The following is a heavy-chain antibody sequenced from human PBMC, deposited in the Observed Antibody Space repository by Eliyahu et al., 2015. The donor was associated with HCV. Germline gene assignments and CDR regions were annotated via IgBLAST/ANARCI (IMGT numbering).Heavy chain of an antibody. Sequence: SGCSISSISYYWSWIRQPAGKGLEWIGRIYPGGSTNYNPSLESRVTISLDTSKNQFSLNLTSVTAADTAVYYCARGTVYYYGLDVWGQGTTVTVS. V-gene: IGHV4-61*02. CDR3: ARGTVYYYGLDV. J-gene: IGHJ6*02. D-gene: IGHD4-11*01. CDR1: GCSISSISYY. CDR2: IYPGGST.